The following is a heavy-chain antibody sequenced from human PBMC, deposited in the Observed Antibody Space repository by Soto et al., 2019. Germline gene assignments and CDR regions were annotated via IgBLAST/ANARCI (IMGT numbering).Heavy chain of an antibody. CDR3: AKARGGKHSHYVDAFDS. CDR1: GYTSINYG. J-gene: IGHJ4*01. Sequence: VSCKASGYTSINYGITWVRQAPGQGLEWMGWISGYNGNTNYAQKFQGRVTMTTDTSTSTAYMELRSLGSDDTAVYYCAKARGGKHSHYVDAFDSCG. CDR2: ISGYNGNT. V-gene: IGHV1-18*01. D-gene: IGHD3-10*02.